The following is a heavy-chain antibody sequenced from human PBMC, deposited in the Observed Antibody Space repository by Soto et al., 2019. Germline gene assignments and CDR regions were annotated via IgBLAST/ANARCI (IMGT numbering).Heavy chain of an antibody. CDR2: ITAGGGST. D-gene: IGHD3-22*01. J-gene: IGHJ4*02. CDR3: AKGCYYDSSGYYVRRYFDY. CDR1: GFTFSSYA. Sequence: GGSLRLSCAASGFTFSSYAMTWVRQAPGKGLEWVSAITAGGGSTYYADSVKGRFTISRDNSKNSLYLQMNSLRAEDTAVYYCAKGCYYDSSGYYVRRYFDYWGQGTLVTVSS. V-gene: IGHV3-23*01.